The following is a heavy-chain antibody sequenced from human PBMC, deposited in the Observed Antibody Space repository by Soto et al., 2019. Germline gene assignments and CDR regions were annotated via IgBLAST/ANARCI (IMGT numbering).Heavy chain of an antibody. J-gene: IGHJ4*02. CDR3: ATGVAVAGTLFPYYFDY. Sequence: ASVKVSCKVSGYTLTELSMHWVRQAPGKGLEWMGGLDPEDGETIYAQKFQGRVTMTEDTSTDSAYMELSSLRSEDTAVYYCATGVAVAGTLFPYYFDYWGQGTLVTVSS. V-gene: IGHV1-24*01. CDR1: GYTLTELS. CDR2: LDPEDGET. D-gene: IGHD6-19*01.